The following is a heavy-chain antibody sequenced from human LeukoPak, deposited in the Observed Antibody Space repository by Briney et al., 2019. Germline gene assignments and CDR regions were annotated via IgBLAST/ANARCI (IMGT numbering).Heavy chain of an antibody. CDR1: GDSVSTSH. V-gene: IGHV4-59*02. CDR3: AREGYSSSSSYFDY. D-gene: IGHD6-6*01. CDR2: IHHSGNT. J-gene: IGHJ4*02. Sequence: SETLSLTCSVSGDSVSTSHWSWIRQPPGKGLEWVGYIHHSGNTNYNPSLKSRVTISVDTSKNQFSLKLSSVTAADTAVYYCAREGYSSSSSYFDYWGQGTLVTVSS.